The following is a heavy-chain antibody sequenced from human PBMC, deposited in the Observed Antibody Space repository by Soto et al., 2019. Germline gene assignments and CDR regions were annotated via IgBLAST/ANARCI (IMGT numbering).Heavy chain of an antibody. CDR2: ISSSGSTI. V-gene: IGHV3-48*03. J-gene: IGHJ4*02. D-gene: IGHD3-16*02. Sequence: GGSLRLSCAASGFTFSSYEMNWVRQAPGKGLEWVSYISSSGSTIYYADSVKGRFTISRDNAKNSLYLQMNSLRAEDTAVYYCAREGSSYDYVWGSYRFDYWGQGTLVTVSS. CDR3: AREGSSYDYVWGSYRFDY. CDR1: GFTFSSYE.